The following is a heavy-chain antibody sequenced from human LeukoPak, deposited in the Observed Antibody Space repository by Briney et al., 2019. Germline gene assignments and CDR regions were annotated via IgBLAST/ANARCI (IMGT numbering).Heavy chain of an antibody. CDR1: GGSISSSSYY. D-gene: IGHD5-18*01. V-gene: IGHV4-39*01. J-gene: IGHJ4*02. Sequence: SETLSLTCTVSGGSISSSSYYWGWIRQPPGKGLEWIGSIYYSGSTYYNPSLKSRVTISVDTSKNQFSLKLSSVTAADTAVYFCARHVVGYSYDQPYYFDYWGQGTLVTVSS. CDR3: ARHVVGYSYDQPYYFDY. CDR2: IYYSGST.